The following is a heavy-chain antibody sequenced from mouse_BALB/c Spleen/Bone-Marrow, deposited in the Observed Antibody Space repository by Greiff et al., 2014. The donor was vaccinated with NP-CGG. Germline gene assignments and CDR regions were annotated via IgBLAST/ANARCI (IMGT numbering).Heavy chain of an antibody. V-gene: IGHV14-3*02. D-gene: IGHD2-1*01. J-gene: IGHJ4*01. Sequence: EVMLVESGAELVKPGASVKLSCTASGFNIKDTYMHWVKQRPEQGLEWIGRIDPANGNTKYVPTFQGKATITADTSSKTAHLQLSSLTSEDTAVYYCASSGNYEGGAMDYWGQGISVTVSS. CDR1: GFNIKDTY. CDR3: ASSGNYEGGAMDY. CDR2: IDPANGNT.